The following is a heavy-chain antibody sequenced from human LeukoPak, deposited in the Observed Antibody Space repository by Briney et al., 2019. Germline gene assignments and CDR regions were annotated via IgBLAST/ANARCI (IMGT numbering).Heavy chain of an antibody. CDR2: INADGRST. CDR3: ARGSSSGWPDYFDY. D-gene: IGHD6-19*01. V-gene: IGHV3-74*01. Sequence: GGSLRLSCAAPGFTLSSYWMHWVRQAPGKGLVWVSRINADGRSTPYADSVKGRFTISRDNAKNTLYLQMNSLRAEDTAVYYCARGSSSGWPDYFDYWGQGSLVTVSS. J-gene: IGHJ4*02. CDR1: GFTLSSYW.